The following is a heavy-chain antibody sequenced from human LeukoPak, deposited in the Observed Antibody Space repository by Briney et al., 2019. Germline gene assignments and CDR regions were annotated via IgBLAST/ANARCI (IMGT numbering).Heavy chain of an antibody. CDR3: AREEASSGWIPADYYYHMDV. V-gene: IGHV4-61*02. CDR1: GGSISSGSYY. J-gene: IGHJ6*03. Sequence: SSETLSLTCTVSGGSISSGSYYWSWIRQPAGKGLEWIGRIYTSGSTNYNPSLKSRVTISVDTSKNQFSLKLSSVTAADTTVYYCAREEASSGWIPADYYYHMDVWGKGTTVTISS. D-gene: IGHD6-19*01. CDR2: IYTSGST.